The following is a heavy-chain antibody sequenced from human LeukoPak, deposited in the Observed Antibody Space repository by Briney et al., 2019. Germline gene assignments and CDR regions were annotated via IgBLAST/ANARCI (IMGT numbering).Heavy chain of an antibody. J-gene: IGHJ4*02. CDR1: GFTVSSNY. CDR2: IYSGGST. V-gene: IGHV3-53*01. CDR3: AGAKYSSGWYAGY. D-gene: IGHD6-19*01. Sequence: GGSLRLSCAASGFTVSSNYMSWVRQAPGKGLEWVSVIYSGGSTYYADSVKGRFTISRDNSKNTLYLQMNSLRAEDTAVYYCAGAKYSSGWYAGYWGQGTLVTVSS.